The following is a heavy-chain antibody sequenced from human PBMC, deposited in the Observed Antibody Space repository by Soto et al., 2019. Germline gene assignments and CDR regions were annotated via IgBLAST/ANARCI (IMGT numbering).Heavy chain of an antibody. CDR2: IWYDGSNK. V-gene: IGHV3-33*01. CDR1: GFTFGDYA. J-gene: IGHJ4*02. D-gene: IGHD2-2*01. CDR3: ARGYCSSTSCYGGYYFDY. Sequence: GGSLRLSCTASGFTFGDYAMSWFRQAPGKGLEWVAVIWYDGSNKYYADSVKGRFTISRDNSKNTLYLQMNSLRAEDTAVYYCARGYCSSTSCYGGYYFDYWGQGTLVTVSS.